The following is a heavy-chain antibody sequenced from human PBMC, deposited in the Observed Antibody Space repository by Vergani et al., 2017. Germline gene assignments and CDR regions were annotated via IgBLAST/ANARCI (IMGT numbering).Heavy chain of an antibody. CDR1: GYTFTGFH. CDR2: INPYSGAT. CDR3: ASLLTGVAY. Sequence: QVQLVQSGTEMKKSGASVRVSCTTSGYTFTGFHIHWVRQAPGQGLQWLGWINPYSGATTYGQDFQGRVTMTWDTSISTAYLELSSLRSEDTAVYYCASLLTGVAYWGQGTLVTVSS. J-gene: IGHJ4*02. D-gene: IGHD7-27*01. V-gene: IGHV1-2*02.